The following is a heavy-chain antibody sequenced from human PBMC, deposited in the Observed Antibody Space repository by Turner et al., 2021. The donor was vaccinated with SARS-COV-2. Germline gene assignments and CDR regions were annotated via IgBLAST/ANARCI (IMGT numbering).Heavy chain of an antibody. CDR2: INQDGRYK. Sequence: EMQVVESGGGLVQPGGSLRLSCAASGISFSSFWMSWVRQAPGKGLEWVANINQDGRYKNYLHSVRGPFTISRDNAKNSLFLQMNSLRAEDTAVYYCARGGCSGGSCPLGLGFDHAFDIWGQGTTVTVSS. CDR1: GISFSSFW. D-gene: IGHD2-15*01. J-gene: IGHJ3*02. CDR3: ARGGCSGGSCPLGLGFDHAFDI. V-gene: IGHV3-7*01.